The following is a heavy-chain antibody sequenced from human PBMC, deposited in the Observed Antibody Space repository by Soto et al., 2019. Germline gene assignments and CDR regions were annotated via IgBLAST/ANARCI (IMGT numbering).Heavy chain of an antibody. CDR1: GGTFSSYA. CDR2: IIPTLGTA. V-gene: IGHV1-69*11. J-gene: IGHJ6*02. Sequence: QVQLVQSGAEVKKPGSSVKVSCKASGGTFSSYAISWVRQAPGQGLEWMGGIIPTLGTANYAQKLQGRVTIIADESTRTAYMALRSLRSEDTAVYYCARAVGIGDHYYGMDVWGQGTTVTVSS. D-gene: IGHD1-26*01. CDR3: ARAVGIGDHYYGMDV.